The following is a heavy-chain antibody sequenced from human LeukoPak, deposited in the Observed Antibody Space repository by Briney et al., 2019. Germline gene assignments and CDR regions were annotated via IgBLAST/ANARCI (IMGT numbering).Heavy chain of an antibody. J-gene: IGHJ5*02. CDR3: ARVGYSSNCSPLPFGP. CDR2: TYYRSKWYN. CDR1: GDSVPNNSAA. Sequence: SQTLSPTRAISGDSVPNNSAAWKWIRPSPSTGLEWLGRTYYRSKWYNDYAVSVKSRITINPDTYKNQFSLQLNSVTPEDTAVHYCARVGYSSNCSPLPFGPWGQGTLVTVSS. V-gene: IGHV6-1*01. D-gene: IGHD6-13*01.